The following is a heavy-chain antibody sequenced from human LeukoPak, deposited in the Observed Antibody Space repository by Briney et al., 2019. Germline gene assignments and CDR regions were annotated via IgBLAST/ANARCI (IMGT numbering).Heavy chain of an antibody. V-gene: IGHV4-59*01. CDR1: GGSLSSDY. CDR3: ARANRNFCVTTDCYLFDS. D-gene: IGHD2-21*02. CDR2: VYYSGST. Sequence: SETLSLTCTVSGGSLSSDYWRWIRQPPTKGLEWIGYVYYSGSTNYNPSLKSRVTISVDTSKNQFSLKLSSVTAADTAVYYCARANRNFCVTTDCYLFDSWGRGTQVTVSS. J-gene: IGHJ4*02.